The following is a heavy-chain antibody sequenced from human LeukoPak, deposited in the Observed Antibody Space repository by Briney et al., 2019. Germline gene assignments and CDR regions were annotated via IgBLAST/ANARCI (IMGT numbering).Heavy chain of an antibody. CDR3: ARDGFGNPLGY. CDR1: GVTFSSYW. D-gene: IGHD4-23*01. V-gene: IGHV3-7*05. J-gene: IGHJ4*02. Sequence: GGSLRLSCAGSGVTFSSYWMSWVRQAPGKGLEWVANIKQDGSEKYYVDSVKGRFTISRDNAKNSLYLQVNSLRAEDTAVYYCARDGFGNPLGYWGQGALVTVSS. CDR2: IKQDGSEK.